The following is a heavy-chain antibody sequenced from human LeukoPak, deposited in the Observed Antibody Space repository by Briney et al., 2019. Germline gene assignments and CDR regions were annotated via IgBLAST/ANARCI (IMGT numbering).Heavy chain of an antibody. V-gene: IGHV4-39*01. CDR3: ARLTPYSGSPLDDY. J-gene: IGHJ4*02. CDR1: GGSISSGGYY. CDR2: IYYSGST. D-gene: IGHD1-26*01. Sequence: SQTLSLTCTVSGGSISSGGYYWSWIRQPPGKGLEWIGSIYYSGSTYYNPSLESRVTISVDTSKNQFSLKLSSVTAADTAVYYCARLTPYSGSPLDDYWGQGTLVTVSS.